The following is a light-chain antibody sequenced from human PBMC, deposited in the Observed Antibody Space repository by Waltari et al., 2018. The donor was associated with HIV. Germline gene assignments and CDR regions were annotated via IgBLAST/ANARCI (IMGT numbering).Light chain of an antibody. CDR3: CSYAGIYTFL. J-gene: IGLJ2*01. Sequence: QSALTQPRSVSGSPGQSVTISCTGTSSDVGGSNSVSWYQQHPGKAPKLMIYDVTKRPSGVPDRFSGSKSGNTASLTISGLQAEDEADYYCCSYAGIYTFLFGGGTKLTVL. CDR1: SSDVGGSNS. V-gene: IGLV2-11*01. CDR2: DVT.